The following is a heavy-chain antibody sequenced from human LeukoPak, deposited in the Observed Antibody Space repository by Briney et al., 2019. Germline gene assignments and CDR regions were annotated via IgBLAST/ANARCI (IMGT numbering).Heavy chain of an antibody. CDR3: ARGDIDYYDSSGYLPSLYY. Sequence: SVKVSCKASGGTFSSYAISWVRQAPGQGLEWMGRIIPILGIANYAQKFQGRVTITADKSTSTAYMELSSLRSEDTAVYYCARGDIDYYDSSGYLPSLYYWGQGTLVTVSS. V-gene: IGHV1-69*04. J-gene: IGHJ4*02. CDR1: GGTFSSYA. CDR2: IIPILGIA. D-gene: IGHD3-22*01.